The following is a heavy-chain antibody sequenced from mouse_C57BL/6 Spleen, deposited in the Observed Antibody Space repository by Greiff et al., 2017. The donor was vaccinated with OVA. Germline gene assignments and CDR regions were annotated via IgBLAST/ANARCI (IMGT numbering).Heavy chain of an antibody. J-gene: IGHJ4*01. CDR3: ARWWNYYGSSYYYYAMDY. CDR1: GYTFTDYY. V-gene: IGHV1-26*01. CDR2: INPNNGGT. D-gene: IGHD1-1*01. Sequence: EVQLQQSGPELVKPGASVKISCKASGYTFTDYYMNWVKQSHGKSLEWIGDINPNNGGTSYNQKFKGTATLTVDKSSSTAYMELRSLTSEDSAVYYCARWWNYYGSSYYYYAMDYWGQGTSVTVSS.